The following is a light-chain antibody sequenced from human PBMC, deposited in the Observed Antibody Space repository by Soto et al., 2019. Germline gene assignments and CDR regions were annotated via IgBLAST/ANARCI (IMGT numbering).Light chain of an antibody. CDR3: SSSAATNHLM. V-gene: IGLV2-8*01. CDR1: SSDVGGYNY. Sequence: QSALTQPPSASGSLGQSVTISCTGTSSDVGGYNYVSWYQQHPGRAPKLMIYEVNTRPSGVPDRFSGSKSSNTASLTVSGLQAEEEADYYCSSSAATNHLMFGGGTKLTVL. J-gene: IGLJ3*02. CDR2: EVN.